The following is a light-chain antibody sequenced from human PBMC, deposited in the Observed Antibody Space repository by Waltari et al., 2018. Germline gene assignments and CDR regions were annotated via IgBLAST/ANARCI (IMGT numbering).Light chain of an antibody. CDR3: SSYTASNILL. J-gene: IGLJ2*01. V-gene: IGLV2-14*01. CDR2: EVH. CDR1: NSDVGSYNF. Sequence: HSALTQPASVSGSPGQSITISCAGPNSDVGSYNFVCWYQHHPGKAPKLIIYEVHNRPSGVSDRFSASKSGDTASLTISGLQPEDEADYYCSSYTASNILLFGGGTKLTVL.